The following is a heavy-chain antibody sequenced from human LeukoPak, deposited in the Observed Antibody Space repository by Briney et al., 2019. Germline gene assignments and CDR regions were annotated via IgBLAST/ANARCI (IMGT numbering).Heavy chain of an antibody. D-gene: IGHD3-10*01. V-gene: IGHV1-2*02. CDR2: INPNSGGT. Sequence: ASVKVSCKASGYTFTNYYMHWVRQAPGQGLEWMGWINPNSGGTNYAQKFQGRVTMTRDTSISTAYMELSSLRSEDTAVYYCARGYHRYYYGSGRWYNWFDPWGQGTLVTVSS. CDR3: ARGYHRYYYGSGRWYNWFDP. CDR1: GYTFTNYY. J-gene: IGHJ5*02.